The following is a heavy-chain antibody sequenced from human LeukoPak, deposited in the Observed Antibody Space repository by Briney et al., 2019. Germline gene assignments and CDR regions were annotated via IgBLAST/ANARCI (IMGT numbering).Heavy chain of an antibody. CDR2: VSNSGSGST. CDR1: GGSVGGSY. Sequence: SETLSLTCTVSGGSVGGSYWNWLRHPPGEGLEWIGYVSNSGSGSTKYNPSLESRVTMSVETSKNQFSLKLSSVTAADTAVYYCAKWNGGRYHFASWGQGTLVTVSS. V-gene: IGHV4-59*02. J-gene: IGHJ4*02. CDR3: AKWNGGRYHFAS. D-gene: IGHD1-26*01.